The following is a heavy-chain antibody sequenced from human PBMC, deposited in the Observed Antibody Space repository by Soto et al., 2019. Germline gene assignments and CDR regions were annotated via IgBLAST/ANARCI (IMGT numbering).Heavy chain of an antibody. CDR2: SGRVGDT. D-gene: IGHD2-15*01. CDR1: GFTFSTND. CDR3: ARGALCSGSNCFGSGAFDI. V-gene: IGHV3-13*01. Sequence: EVQLVESGGGLVQPGGSLRLSCAAAGFTFSTNDMHWVRQGPGKGLEWVSGSGRVGDTYYAGSVKGRFTVSREDAKNSLYLQMNSLRAEDTAVYYCARGALCSGSNCFGSGAFDIWGQGTMVTVSS. J-gene: IGHJ3*02.